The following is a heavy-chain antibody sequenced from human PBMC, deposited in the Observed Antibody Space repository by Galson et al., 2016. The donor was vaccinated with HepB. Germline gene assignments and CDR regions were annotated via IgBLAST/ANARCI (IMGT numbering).Heavy chain of an antibody. CDR2: ITPGGDRT. Sequence: SLRLSCAVSGFPFSTYGMGWVRQAPGKGLEWVSFITPGGDRTHYADSVKGRFSISRDNAAISLHLQMNNLRNEDTAIYYCVRWWRLNSFDFWGQGTLVTVSS. CDR3: VRWWRLNSFDF. V-gene: IGHV3-48*03. CDR1: GFPFSTYG. D-gene: IGHD2-21*02. J-gene: IGHJ4*02.